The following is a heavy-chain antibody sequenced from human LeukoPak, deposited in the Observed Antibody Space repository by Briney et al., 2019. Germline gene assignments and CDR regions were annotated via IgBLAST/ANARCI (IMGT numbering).Heavy chain of an antibody. Sequence: PSETLSLTCTVSGGSISSSSYYWGWIRQPPGKGLEGIGSIYYSGSTYYNPSLKSRVTISVDTSKNQFSLKLSSETAADTAVYYCARHPRGDDYSNYGYYYYMDVWGKGTTVTVSS. CDR3: ARHPRGDDYSNYGYYYYMDV. D-gene: IGHD4-11*01. CDR1: GGSISSSSYY. CDR2: IYYSGST. J-gene: IGHJ6*03. V-gene: IGHV4-39*01.